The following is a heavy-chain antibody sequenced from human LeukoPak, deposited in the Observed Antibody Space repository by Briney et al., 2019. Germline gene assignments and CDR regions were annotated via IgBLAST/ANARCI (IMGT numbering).Heavy chain of an antibody. V-gene: IGHV4-34*01. D-gene: IGHD6-13*01. CDR2: INHSGST. CDR1: GGSFSGYY. J-gene: IGHJ4*02. Sequence: SETLSLTCAVYGGSFSGYYWSWIRQPPGKGLEWIGEINHSGSTNYNPSLKSRVTISVDTSKNQFSLKLSSVTAADTAVYYCARGVSESSSWYGPLDYWGQGTLVTVSS. CDR3: ARGVSESSSWYGPLDY.